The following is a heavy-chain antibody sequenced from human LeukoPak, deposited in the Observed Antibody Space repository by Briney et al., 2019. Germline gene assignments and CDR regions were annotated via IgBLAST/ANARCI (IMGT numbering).Heavy chain of an antibody. J-gene: IGHJ4*02. D-gene: IGHD6-19*01. CDR1: GGSLSGYY. Sequence: SETLSLTCAVYGGSLSGYYWSWIRQPPGKGLEWIGEINHSGSTNYNPSLKSRVTISVDTSKNQLSLRLSSMTAADTAVYYCARQWLVSPLFDYWGQGTLVTVSS. CDR3: ARQWLVSPLFDY. CDR2: INHSGST. V-gene: IGHV4-34*01.